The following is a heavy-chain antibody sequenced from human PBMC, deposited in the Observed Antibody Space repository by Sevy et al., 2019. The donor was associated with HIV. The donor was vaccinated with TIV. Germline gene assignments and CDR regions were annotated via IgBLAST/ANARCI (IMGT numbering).Heavy chain of an antibody. CDR2: IGYDGSSK. J-gene: IGHJ4*02. V-gene: IGHV3-30*02. D-gene: IGHD3-10*01. CDR3: ATNMVHAGAYDSYFNF. CDR1: QFNFDTYA. Sequence: GGSLRLSCVASQFNFDTYAIHWVRQAPGKGLEWVAMIGYDGSSKDYAESVKGRFAISRDNSQNMAFLQMNSLRAEDTGVYYCATNMVHAGAYDSYFNFWGQGSLVTVSS.